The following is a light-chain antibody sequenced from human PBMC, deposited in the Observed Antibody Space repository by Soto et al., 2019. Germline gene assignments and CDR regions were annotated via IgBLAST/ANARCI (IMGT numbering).Light chain of an antibody. V-gene: IGKV3-20*01. CDR2: GTS. CDR3: QQYGSSGT. CDR1: QSVGSSY. Sequence: EVVLTHSPGTLSLSPGEIATLSCRASQSVGSSYLAWYQQKPGQAPRVLIYGTSNRATGIPDRFSGSGSGTDFTLTISRLEPEDFAVYYCQQYGSSGTFGQGTKVDIK. J-gene: IGKJ1*01.